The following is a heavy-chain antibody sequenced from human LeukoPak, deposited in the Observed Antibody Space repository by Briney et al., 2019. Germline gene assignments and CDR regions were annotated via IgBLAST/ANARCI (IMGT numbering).Heavy chain of an antibody. CDR3: ARLPASSRPYYYYGMDV. CDR2: INHSGNT. CDR1: GGSFSDYY. J-gene: IGHJ6*02. V-gene: IGHV4-34*01. D-gene: IGHD6-13*01. Sequence: PSETLSLTCAVYGGSFSDYYWSWIRQPPGKGLGLEWIGEINHSGNTNYNPSLKSRVTISVDTSKNQFSLKLSSVTAADTAVYYCARLPASSRPYYYYGMDVWGQGTTVTVSS.